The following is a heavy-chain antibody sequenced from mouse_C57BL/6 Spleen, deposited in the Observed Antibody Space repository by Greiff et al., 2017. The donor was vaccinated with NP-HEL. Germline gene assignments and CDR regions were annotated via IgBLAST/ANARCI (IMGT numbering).Heavy chain of an antibody. CDR2: IDPSDSET. CDR1: GYTFTSYW. V-gene: IGHV1-52*01. Sequence: QVQLQQPGAELVRPGSSVKLSCKASGYTFTSYWMHWVKQRPIQGLEWIGNIDPSDSETHYNHKFKDKATLTVDKSASTAYMQLSSLTSEDSAVYYCARSATDDGYYGHFDVWGTGTTVTVSS. CDR3: ARSATDDGYYGHFDV. J-gene: IGHJ1*03. D-gene: IGHD2-3*01.